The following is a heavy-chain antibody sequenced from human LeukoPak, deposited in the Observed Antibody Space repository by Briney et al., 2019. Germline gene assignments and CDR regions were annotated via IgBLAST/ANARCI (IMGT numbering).Heavy chain of an antibody. V-gene: IGHV4-38-2*02. CDR2: IYHSGST. CDR1: GYSISSGYY. Sequence: SETLSLTCTVSGYSISSGYYWGWIRQPPGKGLEWIGSIYHSGSTYYNPSLKSRVTISVDTSKNQFSLKLSSVTAADTAVYYCARVFYSGSYSDVRVVRYWGQGTLVTVSS. J-gene: IGHJ4*02. CDR3: ARVFYSGSYSDVRVVRY. D-gene: IGHD1-26*01.